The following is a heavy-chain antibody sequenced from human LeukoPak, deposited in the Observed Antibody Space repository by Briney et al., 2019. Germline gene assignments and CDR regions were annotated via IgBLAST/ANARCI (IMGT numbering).Heavy chain of an antibody. J-gene: IGHJ3*02. CDR2: IYSGGST. CDR3: ARGRVVVVPAATRHHDAFDI. V-gene: IGHV3-66*01. D-gene: IGHD2-2*01. CDR1: GFTVSSNY. Sequence: GGSLRLSCAASGFTVSSNYMSWVRQAPGKRLEWVSVIYSGGSTYYADSVKGRFTISRDNSKNTLYLQMNSLRAEDTAVYYCARGRVVVVPAATRHHDAFDIWGQGTMVTISS.